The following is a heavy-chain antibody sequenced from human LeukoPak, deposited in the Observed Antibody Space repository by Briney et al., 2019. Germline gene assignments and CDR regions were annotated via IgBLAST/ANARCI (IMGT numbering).Heavy chain of an antibody. CDR1: GFTVDNYA. CDR3: AKDVSLAFCSGGTCSAHFDF. D-gene: IGHD2-15*01. Sequence: GRSLRLSCAASGFTVDNYAMHWVRQAPGKGLEWVSGISWNSGSKVYVDSVKGRFTISRDNAKNSLYLQMDSLIPEDMAFYYCAKDVSLAFCSGGTCSAHFDFWGQGTLVTVSS. CDR2: ISWNSGSK. V-gene: IGHV3-9*03. J-gene: IGHJ4*02.